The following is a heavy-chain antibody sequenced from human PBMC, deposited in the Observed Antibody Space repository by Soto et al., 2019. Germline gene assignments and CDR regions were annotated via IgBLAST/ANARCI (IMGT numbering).Heavy chain of an antibody. D-gene: IGHD3-22*01. J-gene: IGHJ5*01. CDR3: STRAYDTNGYYRFDP. Sequence: LTCAVYGGSFSGHSWTWIRQSPGKGLEWIGDINHSGRVNYSPSLKSRVTISLDTSKNQFSLTLSAVAAADTAMYYCSTRAYDTNGYYRFDPWGQGTLVTVSS. V-gene: IGHV4-34*01. CDR1: GGSFSGHS. CDR2: INHSGRV.